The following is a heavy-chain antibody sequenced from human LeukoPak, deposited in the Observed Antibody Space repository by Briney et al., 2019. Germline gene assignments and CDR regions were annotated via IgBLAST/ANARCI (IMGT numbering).Heavy chain of an antibody. CDR1: GGTISSSSYY. CDR2: IYYSGST. Sequence: SETLSLTCTVSGGTISSSSYYWGWIRQPPGKGLEWIGSIYYSGSTYYNPSLKSRVTISVDTSKNQFSLKLSSVTAADTAVYYCARHRTDYYYYGMDVWGQGTTVTVSS. V-gene: IGHV4-39*01. CDR3: ARHRTDYYYYGMDV. J-gene: IGHJ6*02.